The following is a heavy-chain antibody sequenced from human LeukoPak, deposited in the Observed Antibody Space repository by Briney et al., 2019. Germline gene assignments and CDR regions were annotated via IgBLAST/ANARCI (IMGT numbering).Heavy chain of an antibody. CDR3: ARDHGGGYSYGYRGPFDY. CDR1: GFTFSSYG. J-gene: IGHJ4*02. D-gene: IGHD5-18*01. V-gene: IGHV3-33*01. CDR2: IWYDGSNK. Sequence: GGSLRLSCAASGFTFSSYGMHWVRQAPGKGLEWVAVIWYDGSNKYYADSVKGRFTISRDNSKNTLYLQMNSLRAEDTAVYYCARDHGGGYSYGYRGPFDYWGQGTLVTVSS.